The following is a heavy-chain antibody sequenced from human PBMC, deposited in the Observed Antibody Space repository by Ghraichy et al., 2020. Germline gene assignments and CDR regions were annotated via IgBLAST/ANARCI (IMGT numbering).Heavy chain of an antibody. CDR1: GFTFSSYA. J-gene: IGHJ6*02. D-gene: IGHD5-12*01. Sequence: GGSLRLSCAASGFTFSSYAMSWVRQSPGKGLEWVSSIAISGGSTFYADSVKGRFTISRDNSKNSLYLQMSSLRTEDTAVCYCAKDGALYRGDMDGWGQGTTVTVSS. CDR2: IAISGGST. V-gene: IGHV3-23*01. CDR3: AKDGALYRGDMDG.